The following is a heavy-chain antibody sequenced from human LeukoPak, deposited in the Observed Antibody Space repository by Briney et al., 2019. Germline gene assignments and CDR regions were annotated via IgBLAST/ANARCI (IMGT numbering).Heavy chain of an antibody. V-gene: IGHV3-23*01. Sequence: PGGSLRLSCAASGFTFSNCAMTWVRQAPGKGLEWVSSISGSGASTYYADSVRGRFTISRYNSKNTVYLQMNGLSVEDTALYYCAKARSRGGASDPFDSWGQGTQVTVSS. CDR3: AKARSRGGASDPFDS. J-gene: IGHJ5*01. D-gene: IGHD1-26*01. CDR1: GFTFSNCA. CDR2: ISGSGAST.